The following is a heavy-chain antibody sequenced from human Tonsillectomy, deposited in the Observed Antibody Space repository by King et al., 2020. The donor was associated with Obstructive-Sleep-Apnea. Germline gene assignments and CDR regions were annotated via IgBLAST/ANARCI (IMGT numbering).Heavy chain of an antibody. CDR1: GASISSTSSF. CDR2: TFFRGNV. CDR3: AGLRRSVLGTFGMNV. J-gene: IGHJ6*02. Sequence: QLQQSGPRLVKPTETLSLTCTVFGASISSTSSFWGWIRQPPGKPLEWIGNTFFRGNVEYNPSLQSRITIYEDTSRNQFSLRLTSVTAADTAVYYCAGLRRSVLGTFGMNVWGQGTTVTVSS. V-gene: IGHV4-39*01. D-gene: IGHD1-7*01.